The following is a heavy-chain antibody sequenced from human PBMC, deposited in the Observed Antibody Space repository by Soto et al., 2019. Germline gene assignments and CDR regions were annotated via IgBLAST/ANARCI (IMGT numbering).Heavy chain of an antibody. CDR2: IYYSGST. V-gene: IGHV4-31*03. CDR3: ARGLTVVTPYYFDY. Sequence: PSETLSLTCTFSGCSIISGGYSWTWIRQHPGKGLEWIGYIYYSGSTYYKPSLKSRVTISVDTSKNQLSLKLSSVTAADTAVYYCARGLTVVTPYYFDYWGQGTLVTVSS. CDR1: GCSIISGGYS. J-gene: IGHJ4*02. D-gene: IGHD2-21*02.